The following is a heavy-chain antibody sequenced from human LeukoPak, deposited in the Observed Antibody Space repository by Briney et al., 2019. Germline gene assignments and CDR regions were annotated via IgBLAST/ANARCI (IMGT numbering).Heavy chain of an antibody. D-gene: IGHD6-19*01. CDR3: AKGVAVFDP. V-gene: IGHV3-30-3*01. Sequence: GGSLRLSCAASGFTFSSYAMHWVRQAPGKGLEWVAVISYDGSNKYYADSVKGRFTISRDNSKNTLYLQMNSLRAEDTAVYYCAKGVAVFDPWGQGTLVTVSS. CDR2: ISYDGSNK. CDR1: GFTFSSYA. J-gene: IGHJ5*02.